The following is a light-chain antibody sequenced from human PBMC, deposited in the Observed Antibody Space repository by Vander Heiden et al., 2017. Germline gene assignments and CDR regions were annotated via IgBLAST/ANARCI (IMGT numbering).Light chain of an antibody. CDR3: QHRRT. CDR1: ESIGNR. CDR2: EAS. Sequence: DIQMTQSPSTLSASVGDRVTITCRASESIGNRLAWYQQKPGRAPELLMYEASRLQSGVTSRFSGSGSGTEFTLTISSLQPDDFATYYCQHRRTFGQGTRVEIK. J-gene: IGKJ1*01. V-gene: IGKV1-5*03.